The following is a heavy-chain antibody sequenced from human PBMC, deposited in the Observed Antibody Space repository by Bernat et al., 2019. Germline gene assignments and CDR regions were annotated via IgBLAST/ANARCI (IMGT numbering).Heavy chain of an antibody. CDR1: GGTFSNYA. D-gene: IGHD3-22*01. J-gene: IGHJ6*02. CDR3: ASCSSRDDSGGPFCYNYGMNV. Sequence: QVQLVQSGAEVKKPGSSVKVSCKASGGTFSNYAISWVRLAPGQGLEWMGRIIPISGIPNYAQKFQGRVTITADKSTNTAYMELISLTTEDTDVYYCASCSSRDDSGGPFCYNYGMNVWGQGTTVTVSS. CDR2: IIPISGIP. V-gene: IGHV1-69*04.